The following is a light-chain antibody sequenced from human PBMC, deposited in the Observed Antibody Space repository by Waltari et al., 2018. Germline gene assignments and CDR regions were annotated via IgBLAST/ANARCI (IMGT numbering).Light chain of an antibody. Sequence: IQMTQSPSTLSASVADRLTLTSRASQSISSWLAWYQPKPGKAPKLLVYKASSLESGVPSRFSGSGSGTEFTLTISSLQPDDFATYYCQQYNSYPWTFGQGTKVEIK. J-gene: IGKJ1*01. V-gene: IGKV1-5*03. CDR1: QSISSW. CDR2: KAS. CDR3: QQYNSYPWT.